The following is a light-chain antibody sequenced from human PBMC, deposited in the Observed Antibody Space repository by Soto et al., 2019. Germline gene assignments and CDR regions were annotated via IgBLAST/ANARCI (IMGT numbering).Light chain of an antibody. CDR3: QSYDSSLSAFYV. J-gene: IGLJ1*01. Sequence: QSVLTQPPSVSGAPGQSVTISCTGSSSNIGAGYDVHWYQQLPGTAPKLLIYGNSNRPSGVPDRFSGSKSGTSASLAITGLQAEDEADYYCQSYDSSLSAFYVFGTGTKVTV. CDR2: GNS. V-gene: IGLV1-40*01. CDR1: SSNIGAGYD.